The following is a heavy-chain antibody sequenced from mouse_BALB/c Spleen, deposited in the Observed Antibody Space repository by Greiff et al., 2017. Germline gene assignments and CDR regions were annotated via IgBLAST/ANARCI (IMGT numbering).Heavy chain of an antibody. CDR1: GFSLTSYG. D-gene: IGHD1-2*01. J-gene: IGHJ4*01. Sequence: QVQLKESGPGLVAPSQSLSITCTVSGFSLTSYGVHWVRQPPGKGLEWLGVIWAGGSTYYNSALMSILSISKDNSKSQVFLKMNSLQTDDTAMYYCASVTTADYYAMDYWGQGTSVTVSA. V-gene: IGHV2-9*02. CDR3: ASVTTADYYAMDY. CDR2: IWAGGST.